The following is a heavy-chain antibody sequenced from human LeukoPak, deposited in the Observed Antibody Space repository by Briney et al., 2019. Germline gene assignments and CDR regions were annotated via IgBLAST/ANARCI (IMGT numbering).Heavy chain of an antibody. CDR3: ARQSWCGDWAAY. D-gene: IGHD3-10*01. V-gene: IGHV4-59*08. Sequence: PSETLSLTCTVSGGSISSYYWSWIRQPPGKGLEWIGYIYYSASTNYNPSLKSRATISVDTSKNQFSLKLSSVTAADTAVYYCARQSWCGDWAAYWGQGTLVTVSS. J-gene: IGHJ4*02. CDR1: GGSISSYY. CDR2: IYYSAST.